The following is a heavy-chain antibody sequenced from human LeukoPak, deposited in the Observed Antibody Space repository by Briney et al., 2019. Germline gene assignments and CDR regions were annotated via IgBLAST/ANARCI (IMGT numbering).Heavy chain of an antibody. J-gene: IGHJ4*02. Sequence: ASVKVSCKASGYTFTSYGISWVRQAPGQGLEWMGWISAYSGNTNYAQKLQGRVTMTTDTSTSTAYMELRSLRSDDTAVYYCARALSSIANYYFDYWGQGTLVTVSS. V-gene: IGHV1-18*01. CDR3: ARALSSIANYYFDY. CDR1: GYTFTSYG. D-gene: IGHD6-6*01. CDR2: ISAYSGNT.